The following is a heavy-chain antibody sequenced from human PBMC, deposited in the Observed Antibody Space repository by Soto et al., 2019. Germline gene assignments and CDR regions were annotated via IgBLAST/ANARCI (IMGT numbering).Heavy chain of an antibody. Sequence: GASVKVSCKASGGTFSSYAISWVRQAPGQGLEWMGGIIPIFGTANYAQKFQGRVTITADESTSTAYMELSSLRSEDTAVYYCARSIDRAARPLRYYYYGMDVWGQGTTVTVSS. V-gene: IGHV1-69*13. J-gene: IGHJ6*02. CDR1: GGTFSSYA. CDR3: ARSIDRAARPLRYYYYGMDV. D-gene: IGHD6-6*01. CDR2: IIPIFGTA.